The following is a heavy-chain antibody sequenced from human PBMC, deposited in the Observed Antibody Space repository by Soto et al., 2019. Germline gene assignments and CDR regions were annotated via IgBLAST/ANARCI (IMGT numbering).Heavy chain of an antibody. V-gene: IGHV3-11*01. D-gene: IGHD3-22*01. CDR1: GFTFSDYY. CDR3: ARDLGYYDSSGYFDY. Sequence: QVQLVASGGGLVKPGGSMRLSCATSGFTFSDYYMSWRRHAPGKGLEWVSYISSSDNIIYYADSVKGRFTISRDNGKHSLYRQMNSLRAEDTAVYYCARDLGYYDSSGYFDYWGQGNLVTVPS. CDR2: ISSSDNII. J-gene: IGHJ4*02.